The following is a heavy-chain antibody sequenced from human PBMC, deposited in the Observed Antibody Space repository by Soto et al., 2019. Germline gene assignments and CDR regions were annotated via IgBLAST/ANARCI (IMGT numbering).Heavy chain of an antibody. CDR3: ARMHRFGGRGADFDY. V-gene: IGHV2-5*02. CDR2: IYWDDDK. Sequence: SGPTLVNPTQTLTLTCTFSGFSLSTSGVGVGWIRQPPGKALEWLALIYWDDDKRYSTSLRTRLSISRDTTKNQVVLTMTNMEHVDTGTYYWARMHRFGGRGADFDYWGQGTRVTVSP. J-gene: IGHJ4*02. CDR1: GFSLSTSGVG. D-gene: IGHD2-15*01.